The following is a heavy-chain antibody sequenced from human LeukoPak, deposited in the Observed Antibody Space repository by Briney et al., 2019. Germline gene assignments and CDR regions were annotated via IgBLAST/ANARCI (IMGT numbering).Heavy chain of an antibody. Sequence: QPGGSLRLSCAASGFTFSSYGMHWVRQAPGKGLEWVAVISYYGSNKDYADSVKGRFTISRDNSKNTLYLQMNSPRAEDTAVYYCARDSGSRHDAFDIWGQGTMVTVSS. J-gene: IGHJ3*02. CDR3: ARDSGSRHDAFDI. CDR2: ISYYGSNK. D-gene: IGHD1-26*01. CDR1: GFTFSSYG. V-gene: IGHV3-30*03.